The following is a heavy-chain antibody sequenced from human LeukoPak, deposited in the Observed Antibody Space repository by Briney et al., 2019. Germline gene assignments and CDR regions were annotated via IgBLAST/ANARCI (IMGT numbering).Heavy chain of an antibody. J-gene: IGHJ6*02. D-gene: IGHD3-16*01. V-gene: IGHV3-7*03. CDR2: INHNGNVN. CDR3: ARGGGLDV. Sequence: GGPLRLSCAASGFTFSSYGMHWARQAPGKGLEWVASINHNGNVNYYVDSVKGRFTISRDNAKNSLYLQMSNLRAEDTAVYFCARGGGLDVWGQGATVTVSS. CDR1: GFTFSSYG.